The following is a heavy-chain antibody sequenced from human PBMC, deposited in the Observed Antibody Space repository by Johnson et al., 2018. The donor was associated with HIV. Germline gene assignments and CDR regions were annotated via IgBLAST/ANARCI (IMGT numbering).Heavy chain of an antibody. J-gene: IGHJ3*02. V-gene: IGHV3-30*02. D-gene: IGHD6-13*01. Sequence: QVQLVESGGGVVQPERSLRLSCSASAFTFSRHAMHWVRQAPGKGPEWVAFIRYDGSNKYYTDSVKGRFTISRDNSKNTLYLKMNSLRAEDTAVYYCARDLSPFLVNSSRAFDIWGQGTMVTVSS. CDR3: ARDLSPFLVNSSRAFDI. CDR1: AFTFSRHA. CDR2: IRYDGSNK.